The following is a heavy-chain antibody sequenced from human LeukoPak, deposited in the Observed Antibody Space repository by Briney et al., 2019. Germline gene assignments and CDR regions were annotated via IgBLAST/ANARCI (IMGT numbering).Heavy chain of an antibody. CDR2: INHSGST. CDR3: TGGTVTTDYYYYYMDV. J-gene: IGHJ6*03. Sequence: SETLSLTCAVYGGSFSGYYWSWIRQPPGKGLEWIGEINHSGSTNYNPSLKSRVTISVDTSKNQFSLKLSSVTAADTAVYYCTGGTVTTDYYYYYMDVWGEGTTVTVSS. D-gene: IGHD4-11*01. CDR1: GGSFSGYY. V-gene: IGHV4-34*01.